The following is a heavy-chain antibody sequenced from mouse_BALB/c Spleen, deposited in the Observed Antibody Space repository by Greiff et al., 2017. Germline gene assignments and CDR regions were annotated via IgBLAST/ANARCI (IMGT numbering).Heavy chain of an antibody. CDR2: IWAGGST. V-gene: IGHV2-9*02. CDR3: AIYYGSRAWFAY. D-gene: IGHD1-1*01. J-gene: IGHJ3*01. Sequence: QVQLKESGPGLVAPSQSLSITCTVSGFSLTSYGVHWVRQPPGKGLEWLGVIWAGGSTNYNSALMSRLSISKDNSKSQVFLKMNSLQTDDTAMYYCAIYYGSRAWFAYWGQGTLVTVSA. CDR1: GFSLTSYG.